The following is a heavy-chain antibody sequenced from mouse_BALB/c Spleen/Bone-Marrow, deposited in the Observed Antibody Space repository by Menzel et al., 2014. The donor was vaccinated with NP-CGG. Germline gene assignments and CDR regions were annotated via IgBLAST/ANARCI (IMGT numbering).Heavy chain of an antibody. CDR3: ARWLLPYYAMDY. CDR2: IYPVNVHA. J-gene: IGHJ4*01. V-gene: IGHV1S56*01. CDR1: GYTFTNYY. D-gene: IGHD2-3*01. Sequence: QVQLKESGPELVKPGASVRISCKASGYTFTNYYIHWVKQRPGQGLEWIGWIYPVNVHANFNEKFRGKATLTADKSSSTAFMQLSSLTSKVSAVYFRARWLLPYYAMDYWGQGTSVTVSS.